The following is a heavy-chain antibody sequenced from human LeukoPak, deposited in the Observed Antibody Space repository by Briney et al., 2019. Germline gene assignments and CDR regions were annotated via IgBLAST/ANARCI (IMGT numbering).Heavy chain of an antibody. Sequence: ASVKVSCKVSGYTLTELSMHWVRQAPGKGLEWMGGFDPEDGETIYAQKFQGRVTMTEDTSTDTAYMELSSLRSEDTAVYYCATFWSGLNWFDPWGQGTLVTVSS. CDR2: FDPEDGET. D-gene: IGHD3-3*01. CDR1: GYTLTELS. J-gene: IGHJ5*02. V-gene: IGHV1-24*01. CDR3: ATFWSGLNWFDP.